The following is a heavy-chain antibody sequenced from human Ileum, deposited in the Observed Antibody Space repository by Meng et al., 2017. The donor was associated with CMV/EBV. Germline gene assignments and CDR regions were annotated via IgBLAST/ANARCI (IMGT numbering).Heavy chain of an antibody. CDR2: IKSKPDGGTT. Sequence: TFSNGWMSWVRQAPGKGVEWVGRIKSKPDGGTTDYAATVKGRFTISRDDSKNTLYLQMNSLKTEDTAVYYCTVRLLNYDFWSGYYLDYWGQGTLVTVSS. V-gene: IGHV3-15*01. J-gene: IGHJ4*02. CDR1: TFSNGW. D-gene: IGHD3-3*01. CDR3: TVRLLNYDFWSGYYLDY.